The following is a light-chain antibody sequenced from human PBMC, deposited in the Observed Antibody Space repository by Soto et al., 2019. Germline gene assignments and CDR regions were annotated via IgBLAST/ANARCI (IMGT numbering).Light chain of an antibody. CDR1: QSLLHSNGYNY. J-gene: IGKJ2*01. V-gene: IGKV2-28*01. CDR3: NQALQTPPYT. CDR2: LGS. Sequence: DIVMTQSPLSLPVTPGEPASISCRSSQSLLHSNGYNYLDWYLQKPGQSPQLLIYLGSNRASGVPDRFSGSGSGTDFTLKISRVEAEDVGVYYCNQALQTPPYTFGQGTKLEIK.